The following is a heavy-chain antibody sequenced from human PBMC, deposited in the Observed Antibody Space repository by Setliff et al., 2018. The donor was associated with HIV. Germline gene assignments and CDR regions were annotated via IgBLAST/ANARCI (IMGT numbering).Heavy chain of an antibody. Sequence: PGGSLRLSCAASGFPFTSFSINWVRQAPGKGLEWVGRTTNKADSYNTNYAASVKGRFTIARDDSKKSLYLQMNSLKIEDTAVYYCVRGLGSEFDYWGQGTLVTVSS. CDR1: GFPFTSFS. V-gene: IGHV3-72*01. J-gene: IGHJ4*02. CDR2: TTNKADSYNT. CDR3: VRGLGSEFDY. D-gene: IGHD2-15*01.